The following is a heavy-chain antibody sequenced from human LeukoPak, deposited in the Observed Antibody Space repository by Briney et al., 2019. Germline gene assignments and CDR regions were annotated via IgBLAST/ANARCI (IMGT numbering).Heavy chain of an antibody. CDR2: ISGSGVT. V-gene: IGHV3-23*01. J-gene: IGHJ4*02. CDR1: GFRFSDYG. D-gene: IGHD7-27*01. CDR3: AKDLNWGGR. Sequence: GGSLRLSCVASGFRFSDYGMHWVRQAPGKGLEWVSGISGSGVTDYADSVKGRFTISRDNSKNTLYLQMNSLRAEDTAVYYCAKDLNWGGRWGQGTLVTVSS.